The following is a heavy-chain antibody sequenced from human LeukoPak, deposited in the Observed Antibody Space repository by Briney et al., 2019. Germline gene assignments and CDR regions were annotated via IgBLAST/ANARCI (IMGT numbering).Heavy chain of an antibody. D-gene: IGHD2/OR15-2a*01. J-gene: IGHJ4*02. CDR3: ARNSRLYDY. Sequence: ASVKVSCKASGYTFISYGITWVRQAPGQGLEWMGWISDYNGDTKYEQKLQGRVTMTTDTSTSTAYMELRSLRSDDTAVYYCARNSRLYDYWGQGTLVTVSS. CDR2: ISDYNGDT. V-gene: IGHV1-18*01. CDR1: GYTFISYG.